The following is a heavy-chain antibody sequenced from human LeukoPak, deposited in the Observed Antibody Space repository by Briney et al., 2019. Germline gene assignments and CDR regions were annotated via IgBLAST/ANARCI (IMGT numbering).Heavy chain of an antibody. D-gene: IGHD5-24*01. Sequence: SETLSLTCTVSGGSITSSSYYWGWIRQPPGNGLEWIGSIYYSGSTYYTPSLTSRVTISVDTTKNQFSLKLSSMTAADTALYYCARGRRDGYMLLWEDYWGQGTLVTVSS. J-gene: IGHJ4*02. CDR1: GGSITSSSYY. CDR2: IYYSGST. V-gene: IGHV4-39*07. CDR3: ARGRRDGYMLLWEDY.